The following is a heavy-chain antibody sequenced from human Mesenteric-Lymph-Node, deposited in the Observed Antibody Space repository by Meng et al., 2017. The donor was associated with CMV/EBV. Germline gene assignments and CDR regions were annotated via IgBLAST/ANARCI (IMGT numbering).Heavy chain of an antibody. CDR2: IAPVFGTP. CDR1: GGTFNTFT. D-gene: IGHD1-1*01. Sequence: SVKVSCKTSGGTFNTFTINWVRQAPGQGLEWIGGIAPVFGTPNYAQKFQGRVTITTHKSTRTAYMDLSNLRPEDTAVYYCARAWKTDWFDPWGQGTLVTVSS. J-gene: IGHJ5*02. CDR3: ARAWKTDWFDP. V-gene: IGHV1-69*05.